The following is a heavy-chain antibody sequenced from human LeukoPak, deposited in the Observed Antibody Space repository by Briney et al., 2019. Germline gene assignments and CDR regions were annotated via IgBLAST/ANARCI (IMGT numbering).Heavy chain of an antibody. V-gene: IGHV3-43*01. Sequence: GGSLRLSCAASGFTFDDYTMHWVRQAPGKGLEWVSLISWDGGSTYYADSVKGRFTLSRDNTKNLLFLEMNNLRGDDTAIYCVRESRPGGAMGLYHNLDYWGQGTLVAVSS. D-gene: IGHD1-1*01. J-gene: IGHJ4*02. CDR2: ISWDGGST. CDR3: RESRPGGAMGLYHNLDY. CDR1: GFTFDDYT.